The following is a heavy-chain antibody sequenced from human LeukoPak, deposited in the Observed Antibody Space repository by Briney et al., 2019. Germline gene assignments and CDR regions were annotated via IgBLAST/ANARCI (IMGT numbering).Heavy chain of an antibody. CDR3: ARGRSPLWFGELFNYYFDY. CDR1: GGSVSSGSYY. CDR2: IYYSGRI. J-gene: IGHJ4*02. Sequence: SETLSLTCTVSGGSVSSGSYYWSWIRQPPGKGLEWIGYIYYSGRINYNPSLKSRVTISVDTSKNQFSLKLSSVTAADTAVYYCARGRSPLWFGELFNYYFDYWGQGTLVTVSS. D-gene: IGHD3-10*01. V-gene: IGHV4-61*01.